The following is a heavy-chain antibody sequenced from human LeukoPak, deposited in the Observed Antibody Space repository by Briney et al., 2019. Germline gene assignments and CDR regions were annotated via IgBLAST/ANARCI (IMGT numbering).Heavy chain of an antibody. CDR1: GYSFTSYW. CDR3: ARPPTTTVTTYGAFDI. CDR2: IYPGDSDT. D-gene: IGHD4-17*01. Sequence: GESLKISCKGSGYSFTSYWIGWVRQMPGKGLEWMGIIYPGDSDTRYSPSFQGQVTISADKSISTAYLQWSSLKASDTAMYYCARPPTTTVTTYGAFDIWGQGTMVTVSS. V-gene: IGHV5-51*01. J-gene: IGHJ3*02.